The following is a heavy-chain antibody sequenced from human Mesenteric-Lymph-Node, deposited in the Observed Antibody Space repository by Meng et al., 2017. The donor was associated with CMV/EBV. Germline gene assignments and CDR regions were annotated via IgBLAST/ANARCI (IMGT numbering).Heavy chain of an antibody. CDR2: IYPGDSDT. V-gene: IGHV5-51*01. Sequence: GESLKISCKGSGYSFTSYWIGWVRQMPGKGLEWMGIIYPGDSDTRYSPSFQGQVTISADKSISTAYLQWSSLKASDTAMYYCARQSHSGYTYGSTDAFDVWGQGTVVTVSS. J-gene: IGHJ3*01. CDR1: GYSFTSYW. CDR3: ARQSHSGYTYGSTDAFDV. D-gene: IGHD5-18*01.